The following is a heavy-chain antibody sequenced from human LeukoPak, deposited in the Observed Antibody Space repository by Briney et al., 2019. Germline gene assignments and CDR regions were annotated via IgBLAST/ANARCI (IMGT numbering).Heavy chain of an antibody. CDR2: INPNSGGT. D-gene: IGHD2-2*01. Sequence: GASVKVSCKASGYTFTGYYMHWVRQAPGQGLEWMGWINPNSGGTSYAQKFQGRVTMTRDTSISTAYMDLSRLRSDDTAVYYCAREVGTPTRFDAFDIWGQGTMVTVSS. V-gene: IGHV1-2*02. CDR3: AREVGTPTRFDAFDI. CDR1: GYTFTGYY. J-gene: IGHJ3*02.